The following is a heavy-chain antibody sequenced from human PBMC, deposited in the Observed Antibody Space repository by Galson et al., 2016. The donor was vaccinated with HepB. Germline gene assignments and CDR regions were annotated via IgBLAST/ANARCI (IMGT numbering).Heavy chain of an antibody. CDR1: GFSLSTSGMC. Sequence: PALVKPTQTLTLTCTFSGFSLSTSGMCVSWIRQPPGKALEWLALIDWDDDKYYITSLKTRLTISKDTSKNQVVLTMTNMDPVDTATYFCTRVFVHDALTGYSFDYWGQGTLVTVST. CDR2: IDWDDDK. CDR3: TRVFVHDALTGYSFDY. D-gene: IGHD3-9*01. J-gene: IGHJ4*02. V-gene: IGHV2-70*01.